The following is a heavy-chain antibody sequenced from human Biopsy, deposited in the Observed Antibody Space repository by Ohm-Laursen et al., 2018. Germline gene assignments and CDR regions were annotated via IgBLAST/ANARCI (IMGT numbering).Heavy chain of an antibody. V-gene: IGHV4-59*01. J-gene: IGHJ6*02. CDR3: ARVMTTIGYYYAMDV. D-gene: IGHD5-24*01. Sequence: GTLSLTCIVSGGSISGSSWSWIRQPPGKGLEWLGYIYSSGSTNYNPSLQRRVTISVDTSKSQFSLKLTSVTAADTAVYYCARVMTTIGYYYAMDVWGQGTTVTVSS. CDR2: IYSSGST. CDR1: GGSISGSS.